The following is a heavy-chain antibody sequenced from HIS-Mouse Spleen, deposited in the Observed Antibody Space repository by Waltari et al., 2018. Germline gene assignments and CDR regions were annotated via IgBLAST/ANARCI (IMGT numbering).Heavy chain of an antibody. Sequence: QVQLQESGPGLVKPSETLSLTCTVSGGSISSYYWSWIRQPAGKGLEWIGRIYTSGSTNYNPSLKSRVTMSVDTSKNQFSLKLSSVTAVDTAVYYCARDFHDFWSGYYGGDKKHDAFDIWGQGTMVTVSS. CDR2: IYTSGST. J-gene: IGHJ3*02. D-gene: IGHD3-3*01. CDR1: GGSISSYY. CDR3: ARDFHDFWSGYYGGDKKHDAFDI. V-gene: IGHV4-4*07.